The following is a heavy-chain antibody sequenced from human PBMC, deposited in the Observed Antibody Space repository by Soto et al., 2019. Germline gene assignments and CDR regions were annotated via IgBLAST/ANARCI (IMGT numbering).Heavy chain of an antibody. D-gene: IGHD6-13*01. CDR1: GGSISSYY. J-gene: IGHJ6*02. CDR3: ARHGGFYSSSWYPYYYGMDV. V-gene: IGHV4-59*08. CDR2: IYYSGST. Sequence: PSETLSLTCTVSGGSISSYYWSWIRQPPGKGLEWIGYIYYSGSTNYNPSLKSRVTISVDTSKNQFSLKLSSVTAADTAVYYCARHGGFYSSSWYPYYYGMDVWGQGTTVTVSS.